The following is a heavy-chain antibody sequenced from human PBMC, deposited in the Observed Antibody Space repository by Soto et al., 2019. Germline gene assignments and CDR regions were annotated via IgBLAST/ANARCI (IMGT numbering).Heavy chain of an antibody. V-gene: IGHV3-23*01. CDR3: AKGRGGSESLNPRVDF. D-gene: IGHD3-10*01. Sequence: EVQLLESGGGLEQPGGSLSLSWAASEFTFNNYDITWVRQALGKGLELVAAIISGGDNTSYADSVKGRFTVSRDGSKNTMHLQMSSLRAENTALYYCAKGRGGSESLNPRVDFWDQGTLVTVSS. CDR1: EFTFNNYD. CDR2: IISGGDNT. J-gene: IGHJ4*02.